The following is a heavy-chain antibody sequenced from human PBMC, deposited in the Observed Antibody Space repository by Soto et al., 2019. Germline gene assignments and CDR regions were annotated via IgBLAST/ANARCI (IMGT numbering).Heavy chain of an antibody. J-gene: IGHJ5*02. CDR1: GGSFSGYY. CDR3: ARGLVVVAASHNWFDP. CDR2: INHSGST. V-gene: IGHV4-34*01. Sequence: PSETLSLTCAVHGGSFSGYYWSWIRQPPGKGLEWIGEINHSGSTNYNPSLKSRVTISVDTSKNQFSLKLSSVTAADTAVYYCARGLVVVAASHNWFDPWGQGTLVTVSS. D-gene: IGHD2-15*01.